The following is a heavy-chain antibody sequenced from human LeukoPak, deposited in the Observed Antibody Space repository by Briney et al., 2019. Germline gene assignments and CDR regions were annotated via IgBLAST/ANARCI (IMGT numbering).Heavy chain of an antibody. CDR2: IYSGGDT. J-gene: IGHJ3*01. CDR1: GSTGKRNY. D-gene: IGHD3-22*01. V-gene: IGHV3-66*02. Sequence: GGSLRLSCALSGSTGKRNYMSWARQAPGKGLECVSVIYSGGDTYYADSVKGRFTISRDNSKNTVYLQMNNLRPEDTAVYYCARLDDSNSRRPENDASDVWGQGTTVTVSS. CDR3: ARLDDSNSRRPENDASDV.